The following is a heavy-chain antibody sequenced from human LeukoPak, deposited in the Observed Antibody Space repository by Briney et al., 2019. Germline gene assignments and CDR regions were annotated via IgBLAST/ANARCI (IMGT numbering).Heavy chain of an antibody. CDR2: ISWNSGSI. CDR1: GFTFVDYA. D-gene: IGHD6-13*01. V-gene: IGHV3-9*03. CDR3: AKGGGSSWYPMDY. J-gene: IGHJ4*02. Sequence: GGSLRLSCAASGFTFVDYAMHWVRQAPGKGLEWVSGISWNSGSIGYADSVKGRFTISRDNAKNSLYLQMNSLRAEDMALYYCAKGGGSSWYPMDYWGQGTVVTVSS.